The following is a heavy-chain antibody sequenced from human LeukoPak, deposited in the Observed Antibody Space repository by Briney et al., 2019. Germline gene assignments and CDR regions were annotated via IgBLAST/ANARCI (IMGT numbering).Heavy chain of an antibody. CDR1: GYTFTSYD. CDR2: MNPNSGNT. D-gene: IGHD2-2*01. CDR3: ARGLRYCSSTSCPQSLGY. J-gene: IGHJ4*02. Sequence: ASVKVSCKASGYTFTSYDINWVRQATGQGLEWMGWMNPNSGNTGYAQKFQGRVTITRNTSISTAYMELSSLRSEDTAVYYCARGLRYCSSTSCPQSLGYWGQGTLVTVSS. V-gene: IGHV1-8*03.